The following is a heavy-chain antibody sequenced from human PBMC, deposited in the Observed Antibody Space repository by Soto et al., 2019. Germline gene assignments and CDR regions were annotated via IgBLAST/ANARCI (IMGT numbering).Heavy chain of an antibody. V-gene: IGHV3-30-3*01. CDR2: ISYDGTNK. J-gene: IGHJ4*02. Sequence: QVQLVESGGAVAQPGRSLRLSCAASGFSFSISPMHWVRQAQGKGPERVALISYDGTNKFYADSVKGRFTISRDNSKCTLYLQVDSLRPEDAAVYYCARDPKTSGGQHWAFNYFDSWGQGTLVTVSS. CDR3: ARDPKTSGGQHWAFNYFDS. D-gene: IGHD7-27*01. CDR1: GFSFSISP.